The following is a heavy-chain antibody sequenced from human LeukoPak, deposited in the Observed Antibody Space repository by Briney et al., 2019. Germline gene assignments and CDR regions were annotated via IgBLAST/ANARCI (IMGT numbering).Heavy chain of an antibody. CDR2: IYTSGST. D-gene: IGHD3-10*01. V-gene: IGHV4-61*02. J-gene: IGHJ6*03. Sequence: SQTLSLTCTVSGGSISSGSYYWRWIRQPAGKGLEWIGRIYTSGSTNYNPSLKSRVTISVDTSKNQFSLKLSSVTAADTAVYYCARTPMVRGVIGYYYMDVWGKGTTVTVSS. CDR1: GGSISSGSYY. CDR3: ARTPMVRGVIGYYYMDV.